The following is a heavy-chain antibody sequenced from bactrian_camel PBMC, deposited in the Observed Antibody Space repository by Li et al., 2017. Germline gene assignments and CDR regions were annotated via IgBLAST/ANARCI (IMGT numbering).Heavy chain of an antibody. CDR3: ATWWSVGF. D-gene: IGHD7*01. CDR1: GFTFSDYD. V-gene: IGHV3S40*01. Sequence: VQLVESGGGSVQAGGSLRLSCAASGFTFSDYDMSWVRQIPGKGLEWVSGIDTGGGNTYYADSVKGRFTISRDNAKNTLYLQMNSLKTEDTAVYYCATWWSVGFWGQGTQVTVS. CDR2: IDTGGGNT. J-gene: IGHJ6*01.